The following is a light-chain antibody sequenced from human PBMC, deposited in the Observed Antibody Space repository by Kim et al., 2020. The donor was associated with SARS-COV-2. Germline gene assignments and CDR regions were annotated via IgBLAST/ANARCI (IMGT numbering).Light chain of an antibody. V-gene: IGLV3-21*04. CDR3: QVWDSTIDHRVV. CDR1: NSGSYS. CDR2: YDS. Sequence: PGKTASISCGGNNSGSYSVRWCQQKPGQAPVLVISYDSDRPSGIPERFSGSNSGNTATLTISRVEAGDEADYYCQVWDSTIDHRVVFGGGTQLTVL. J-gene: IGLJ3*02.